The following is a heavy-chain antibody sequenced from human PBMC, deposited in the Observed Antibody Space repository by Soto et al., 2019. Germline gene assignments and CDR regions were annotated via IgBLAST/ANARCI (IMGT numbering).Heavy chain of an antibody. V-gene: IGHV3-23*01. CDR3: AKDRSGGSYDYTEYFQH. CDR2: ISGSGGST. J-gene: IGHJ1*01. Sequence: GGSLRLSCAASGFTFSSYAMSWVRQAPGKGLEWVSAISGSGGSTYYADSVKGRFTISRDNSKNTLYLQMNSLRAEDTAVYYCAKDRSGGSYDYTEYFQHWGQGTLVTVSS. D-gene: IGHD2-15*01. CDR1: GFTFSSYA.